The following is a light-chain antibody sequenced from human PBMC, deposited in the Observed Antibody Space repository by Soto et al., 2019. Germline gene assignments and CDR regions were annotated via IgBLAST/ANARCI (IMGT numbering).Light chain of an antibody. Sequence: EIVMTQSPATLSVSPGERATLSCRASQSVSSNLAWNQQKPGQAPRLLIYGASTRATGIPARFSGSGSGTEFTLTISSLQSEDFAVYSCQQYNNWPSYTFGQGTKLEIK. V-gene: IGKV3-15*01. CDR3: QQYNNWPSYT. CDR1: QSVSSN. CDR2: GAS. J-gene: IGKJ2*01.